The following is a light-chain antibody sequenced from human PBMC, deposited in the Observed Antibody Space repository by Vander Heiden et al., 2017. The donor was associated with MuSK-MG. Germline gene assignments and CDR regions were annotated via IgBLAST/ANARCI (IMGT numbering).Light chain of an antibody. V-gene: IGLV6-57*01. CDR1: SGSIGSKY. CDR2: EDN. Sequence: NFMLTQPHYVSESPGKTVTISCTRRSGSIGSKYVQWYQQLPGTSPTALIYEDNQRHSGVPDRFSCSIDGSSNSAALTISGLTPEDEADYYCQSYDTTTVVFGGGTKLTVL. J-gene: IGLJ2*01. CDR3: QSYDTTTVV.